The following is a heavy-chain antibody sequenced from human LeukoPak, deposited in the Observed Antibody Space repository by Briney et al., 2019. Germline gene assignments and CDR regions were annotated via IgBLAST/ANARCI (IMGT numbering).Heavy chain of an antibody. Sequence: GGSLRLSCAASGFTFSSYAMHWVRQAPGKGLEWVAVISYDGSNKYYADSVKGRFTISRDNSKNTLYLQMNSLRAEDTAVYYCARLMVKRIDYWGQGTLVTVSS. J-gene: IGHJ4*02. CDR2: ISYDGSNK. V-gene: IGHV3-30-3*01. CDR1: GFTFSSYA. CDR3: ARLMVKRIDY. D-gene: IGHD2-8*01.